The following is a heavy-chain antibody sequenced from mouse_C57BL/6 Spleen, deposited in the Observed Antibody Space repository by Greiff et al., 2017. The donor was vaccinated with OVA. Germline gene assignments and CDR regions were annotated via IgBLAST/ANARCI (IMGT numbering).Heavy chain of an antibody. CDR2: IDPENGDT. CDR3: TPFTTVVGVFDY. D-gene: IGHD1-1*01. V-gene: IGHV14-4*01. J-gene: IGHJ2*01. CDR1: GFNIKDDY. Sequence: EVQLQQSGAELVRPGASVKLSCTASGFNIKDDYMHWVKQRPEQGLEWIGWIDPENGDTEYASKFQGKATITAETSSNTAYLQLSSLTSEDTAVYYCTPFTTVVGVFDYWGQGTTLTVSS.